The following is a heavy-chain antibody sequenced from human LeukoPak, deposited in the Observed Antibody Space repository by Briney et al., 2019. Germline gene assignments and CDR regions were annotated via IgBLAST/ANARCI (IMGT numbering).Heavy chain of an antibody. V-gene: IGHV3-48*03. J-gene: IGHJ6*02. CDR1: GFTFSSYE. Sequence: GGSLRLSCAASGFTFSSYEVNWVHQAPGKGLEWVSYISSSGSTIYYADSVKGRFTISRDNAKNSLYLQMNSLRAEDTAVYYCARVDYDILTGYYFSRSGMDVWGQGTTVTVSS. CDR3: ARVDYDILTGYYFSRSGMDV. CDR2: ISSSGSTI. D-gene: IGHD3-9*01.